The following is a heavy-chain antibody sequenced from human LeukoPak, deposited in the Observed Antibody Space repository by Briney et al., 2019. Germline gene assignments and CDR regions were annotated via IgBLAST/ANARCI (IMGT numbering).Heavy chain of an antibody. CDR3: ARRSPYYDSSGYYLDY. Sequence: GGSLRLSCAASGLTFSSYAMIWVRQAPGKGLEWVSAISGSGGSTYYADSVKGRVTISRDNSKNTLYLQMNSLRAEDTAVYYCARRSPYYDSSGYYLDYWGQGTLVTVSS. V-gene: IGHV3-23*01. J-gene: IGHJ4*02. CDR1: GLTFSSYA. CDR2: ISGSGGST. D-gene: IGHD3-22*01.